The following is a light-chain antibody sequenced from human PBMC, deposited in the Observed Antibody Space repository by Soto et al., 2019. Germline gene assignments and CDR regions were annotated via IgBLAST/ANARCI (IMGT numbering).Light chain of an antibody. CDR3: QQYNKWPRT. J-gene: IGKJ1*01. CDR1: QSVNIN. CDR2: GAS. Sequence: IVMTQSPATLSVSPGERATLSCRASQSVNINLAWYQQKPGQAPRLLIFGASSRANGIPARFSGSGSGTEFTLTISNLQTEDFAVYYCQQYNKWPRTFGQGTKVDIK. V-gene: IGKV3-15*01.